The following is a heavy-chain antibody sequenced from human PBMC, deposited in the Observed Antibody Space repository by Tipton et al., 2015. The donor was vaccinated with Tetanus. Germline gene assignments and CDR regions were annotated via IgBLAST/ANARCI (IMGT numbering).Heavy chain of an antibody. J-gene: IGHJ4*02. Sequence: SLRLSCAASGFSFSDFYMSWIRHTPGKGLEWIAYISGTTRTIYYGDSVKGRFTVSRDNSKKSLYLQMNNLRGDDTAVYYCARGWSECSSWSCSPFDSWGQGTLVTVSS. D-gene: IGHD2-2*01. CDR3: ARGWSECSSWSCSPFDS. CDR1: GFSFSDFY. V-gene: IGHV3-11*01. CDR2: ISGTTRTI.